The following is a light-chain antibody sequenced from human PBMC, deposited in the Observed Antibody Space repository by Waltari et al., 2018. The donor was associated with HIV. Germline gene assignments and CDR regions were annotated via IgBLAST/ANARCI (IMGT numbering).Light chain of an antibody. CDR1: EDLVDSNGNSY. J-gene: IGKJ3*01. Sequence: DLVMTQAPLSLPVTLGQPASISFRSREDLVDSNGNSYLNWFLLRPGQSPRRLFFKVSNRDSGVPERFSASGSGTEFTLKIRSVEAEDVGIYFCMQDTHWPFTFGPGTTLDI. CDR3: MQDTHWPFT. CDR2: KVS. V-gene: IGKV2-30*01.